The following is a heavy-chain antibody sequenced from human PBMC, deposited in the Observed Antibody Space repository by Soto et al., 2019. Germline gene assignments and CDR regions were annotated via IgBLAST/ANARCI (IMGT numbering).Heavy chain of an antibody. V-gene: IGHV3-7*05. CDR1: GFTFSSYW. D-gene: IGHD5-12*01. J-gene: IGHJ4*02. Sequence: EVQLVESGGGLVQPGGSLRLSCAASGFTFSSYWMSWVRQAPGKGLEWVANIKQDGSEKYYVDSVKGRFTISRDNAKNSLYLQMNGLRAEDTAVYYCARDTYYHSGYEDSVYWGQGTLVTVSS. CDR3: ARDTYYHSGYEDSVY. CDR2: IKQDGSEK.